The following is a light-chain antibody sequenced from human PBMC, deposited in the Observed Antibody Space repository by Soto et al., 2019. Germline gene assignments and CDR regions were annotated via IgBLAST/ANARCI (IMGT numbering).Light chain of an antibody. CDR2: DVS. V-gene: IGLV2-11*01. CDR1: SSDVGGYNY. J-gene: IGLJ2*01. CDR3: CSYAGSYTYVV. Sequence: QSVLTQPRSVSGSPGQSVTISCTGTSSDVGGYNYVSWYQQHPGKAPKLMIYDVSKRPSGVPDRFSGSKSGNTASLTISGLQAEDEAEYYCCSYAGSYTYVVLGGGTKVTVL.